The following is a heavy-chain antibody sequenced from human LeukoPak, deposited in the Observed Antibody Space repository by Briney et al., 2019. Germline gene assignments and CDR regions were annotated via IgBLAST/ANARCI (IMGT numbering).Heavy chain of an antibody. V-gene: IGHV3-23*01. CDR1: GFTFSNSA. J-gene: IGHJ4*02. CDR3: AKDPMIVVV. Sequence: GGSLRLSCAASGFTFSNSALSWVRQAPGKGLEWVSDISGSGGSTYYADSVKGRFTISRDNSKNTLYLQMNSLRAEDMAVYYCAKDPMIVVVWGQGTLVTVSS. CDR2: ISGSGGST. D-gene: IGHD3-22*01.